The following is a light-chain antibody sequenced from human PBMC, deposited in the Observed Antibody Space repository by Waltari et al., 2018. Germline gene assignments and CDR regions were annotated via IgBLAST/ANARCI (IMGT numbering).Light chain of an antibody. CDR1: NSTIGTYFF. J-gene: IGLJ3*02. CDR2: DVN. Sequence: QPALTQPPSLSGFPGRPFPPPSPGTNSTIGTYFFSTWYQQHPDKAPKLMIYDVNKRPSGVASRFSGSKSGNTASLTISGLQAEDEADYYCSSYKVNNTWVFGGGTYVTVL. CDR3: SSYKVNNTWV. V-gene: IGLV2-14*03.